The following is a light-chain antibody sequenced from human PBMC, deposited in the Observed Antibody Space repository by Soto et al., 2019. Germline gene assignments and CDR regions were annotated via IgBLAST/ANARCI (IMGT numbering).Light chain of an antibody. CDR3: QQYKSYSPKS. Sequence: DIQMIQSQSSVSASVGDRVTITCRASQGISSWLAWYQQKPGKAPKLLIHAASTLQSGVPSRFSRSGSGTDFTLTISSLQPDDFATYYCQQYKSYSPKSFGQGTKVDI. V-gene: IGKV1D-16*01. J-gene: IGKJ1*01. CDR2: AAS. CDR1: QGISSW.